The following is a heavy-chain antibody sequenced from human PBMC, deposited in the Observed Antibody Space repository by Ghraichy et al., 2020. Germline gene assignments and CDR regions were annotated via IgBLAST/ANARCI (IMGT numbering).Heavy chain of an antibody. J-gene: IGHJ3*02. Sequence: SETLSLTCTVSGGSISSSSYYWGWIRQPPGKGLEWIGSIYYSGSTYYNPSLKSRVTISVDTSKNQFSLKLSSVTAADTAVYYCARRSDYSNHDAFDIWGQGTMVTVSS. CDR2: IYYSGST. D-gene: IGHD4-11*01. CDR3: ARRSDYSNHDAFDI. CDR1: GGSISSSSYY. V-gene: IGHV4-39*01.